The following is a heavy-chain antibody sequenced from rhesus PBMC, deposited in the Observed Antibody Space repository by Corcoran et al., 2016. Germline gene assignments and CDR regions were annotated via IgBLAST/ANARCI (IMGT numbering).Heavy chain of an antibody. CDR1: GGSISSGYYY. CDR3: ARRYSGSYSFDY. D-gene: IGHD1-44*02. J-gene: IGHJ4*01. Sequence: QVQLQESGPGLVKPSETLSLTCAVSGGSISSGYYYWSWIRRPPGKGLEWIGYITYSGSTSYNPSLKCRVPISRDTSKHQLSLKLSSVTTADTAVYYCARRYSGSYSFDYWGQGVLVTVSS. V-gene: IGHV4-122*02. CDR2: ITYSGST.